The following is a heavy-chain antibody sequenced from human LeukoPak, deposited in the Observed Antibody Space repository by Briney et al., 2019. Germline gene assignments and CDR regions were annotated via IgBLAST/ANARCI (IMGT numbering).Heavy chain of an antibody. D-gene: IGHD4-17*01. J-gene: IGHJ5*02. V-gene: IGHV3-66*01. Sequence: GGSLRLSCAASGFTVSSNYMSWVRQAPGKGLEWVSVIYSGGSTYYADSVKGRFTISRDNSKNTLYLQMNSLRAEDTAVYYCAKVGSTVLFDPWGQGTLVTVSS. CDR1: GFTVSSNY. CDR2: IYSGGST. CDR3: AKVGSTVLFDP.